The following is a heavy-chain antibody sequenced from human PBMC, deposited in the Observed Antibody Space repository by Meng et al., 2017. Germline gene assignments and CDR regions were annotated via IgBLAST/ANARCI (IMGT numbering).Heavy chain of an antibody. V-gene: IGHV7-4-1*02. CDR3: AREGRVDFDY. J-gene: IGHJ4*02. D-gene: IGHD1-26*01. CDR2: INTNTGNP. Sequence: QLQLLQSWSKFKKHGASGKVSGKASGYTFTIYAMNWVRQAPGQGLEWMGWINTNTGNPTYAQGFTGRFVFSLDTSVSTAYLQISSLKAEDTAVYYCAREGRVDFDYWGQGTLVTVSS. CDR1: GYTFTIYA.